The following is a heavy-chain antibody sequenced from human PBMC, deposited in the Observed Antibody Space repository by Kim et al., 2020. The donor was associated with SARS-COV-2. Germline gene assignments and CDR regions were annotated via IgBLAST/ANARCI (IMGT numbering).Heavy chain of an antibody. D-gene: IGHD5-12*01. CDR1: GFSFSSYP. CDR2: ISYDGSIK. V-gene: IGHV3-30-3*01. CDR3: VRDPAGYGTRPLGWFDP. J-gene: IGHJ5*02. Sequence: GGSLRLSCAASGFSFSSYPMHWVRQAPGKGLLEWVAVISYDGSIKHYTDSVKGRFTISRDNSKNTLYLQMNSLRPEDTAVYFCVRDPAGYGTRPLGWFDPWGQGTLVTVSS.